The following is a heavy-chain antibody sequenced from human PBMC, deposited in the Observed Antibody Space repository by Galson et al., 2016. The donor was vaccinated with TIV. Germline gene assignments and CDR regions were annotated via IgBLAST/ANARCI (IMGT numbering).Heavy chain of an antibody. CDR2: ILPIFGAA. CDR3: ARPSSSCRGCSYYYYMDV. J-gene: IGHJ6*03. D-gene: IGHD6-19*01. CDR1: GGTFNIYA. V-gene: IGHV1-69*01. Sequence: SCKASGGTFNIYAISWVRQAPGQGLEWMGGILPIFGAATYAQKFQGRVTITADESTNTAYMELSSPKSDDTAMYYCARPSSSCRGCSYYYYMDVWGKGTTVTVSS.